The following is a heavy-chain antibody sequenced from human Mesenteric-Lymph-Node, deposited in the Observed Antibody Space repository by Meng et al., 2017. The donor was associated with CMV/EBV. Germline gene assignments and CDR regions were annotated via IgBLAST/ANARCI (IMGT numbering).Heavy chain of an antibody. D-gene: IGHD5-24*01. CDR1: GFTFSDYY. CDR3: ARAEGDGYSRYYYHGMDV. CDR2: ISSSGSTI. V-gene: IGHV3-11*01. Sequence: GESLKISCAASGFTFSDYYMSWIRQAPGKGLEWVSYISSSGSTIYYADSVKGRFTISRDNSKNTLYLQMNSLRVEDTAVYYCARAEGDGYSRYYYHGMDVWGQGTTVTVSS. J-gene: IGHJ6*02.